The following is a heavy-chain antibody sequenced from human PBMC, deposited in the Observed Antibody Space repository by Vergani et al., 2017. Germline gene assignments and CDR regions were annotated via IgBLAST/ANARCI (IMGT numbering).Heavy chain of an antibody. V-gene: IGHV3-30-3*01. J-gene: IGHJ5*02. CDR3: ASAGIVGS. CDR2: ISYDGSNK. CDR1: GFTFSSYA. D-gene: IGHD1-26*01. Sequence: QVQLVESGGGVVQPGRSLRLSCAASGFTFSSYAMHWVRQAPGKGLEWVAVISYDGSNKYYADSVEGRFTISRDNSKNTLYLQMNSLRAEDTAVYYCASAGIVGSWGQGTLVTVSS.